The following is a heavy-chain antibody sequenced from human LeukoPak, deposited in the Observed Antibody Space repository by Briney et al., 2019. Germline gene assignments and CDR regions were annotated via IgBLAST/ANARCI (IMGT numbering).Heavy chain of an antibody. J-gene: IGHJ5*02. CDR1: GGSISGFY. V-gene: IGHV4-59*08. D-gene: IGHD3-22*01. CDR2: IFYSGST. Sequence: PSETLSLTCTVSGGSISGFYWSWIRQPPGKELQWIGSIFYSGSTNYNPSLKSRVTISVDTSKNQFSLKLGSVTAADTAVYYCARLYHDSRGYYWFDPWGQGTLVTVSS. CDR3: ARLYHDSRGYYWFDP.